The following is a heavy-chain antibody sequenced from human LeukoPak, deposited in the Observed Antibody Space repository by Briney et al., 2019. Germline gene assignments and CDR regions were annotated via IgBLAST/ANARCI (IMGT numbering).Heavy chain of an antibody. CDR1: GESFSGYY. J-gene: IGHJ4*02. Sequence: PSETLSLTCAVYGESFSGYYWRWIRQTPGNGLEWIGEINHRGSTNNNTSLKSRVNISVDTSKNQFSLKLSSVTAADTAVYYCARGGPSGYVDWGQGTLVTVSS. CDR3: ARGGPSGYVD. V-gene: IGHV4-34*01. CDR2: INHRGST. D-gene: IGHD5-12*01.